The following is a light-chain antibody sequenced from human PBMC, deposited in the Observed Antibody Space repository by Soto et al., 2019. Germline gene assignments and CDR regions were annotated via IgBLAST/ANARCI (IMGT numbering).Light chain of an antibody. V-gene: IGLV2-23*02. CDR1: SSDVGSYNNL. J-gene: IGLJ6*01. CDR3: CSYTHGNTF. Sequence: QSVLPQPASVSGSPGQSITISCTGTSSDVGSYNNLVSWYQQHPGKAPKAMIYEVNKRPSGVSNRFSGSKSGNTASLTISGLQAEDEADYYCCSYTHGNTFFGSGTKVTVL. CDR2: EVN.